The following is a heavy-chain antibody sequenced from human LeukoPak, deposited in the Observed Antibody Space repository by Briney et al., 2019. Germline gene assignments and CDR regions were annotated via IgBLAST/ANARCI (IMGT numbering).Heavy chain of an antibody. J-gene: IGHJ6*03. CDR2: INHRGRT. D-gene: IGHD3-10*01. Sequence: SETLSLTCAVYVGSFSGYYWSWIRQPPGKGLEWLGEINHRGRTNYNASLKSRVTISVDTSKNQFSLKLTSVTAADTAVYYCARGYYGSGSHCCHMDVWGKGTTITVS. CDR1: VGSFSGYY. V-gene: IGHV4-34*01. CDR3: ARGYYGSGSHCCHMDV.